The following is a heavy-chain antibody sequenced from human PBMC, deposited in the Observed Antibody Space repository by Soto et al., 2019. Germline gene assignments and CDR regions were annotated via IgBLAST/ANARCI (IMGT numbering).Heavy chain of an antibody. CDR3: TREDIVVVRAAGLGYYYYMDV. CDR1: GFTFSGSA. CDR2: IRSKANSYAT. D-gene: IGHD2-2*01. V-gene: IGHV3-73*01. Sequence: GGSLRLSCAASGFTFSGSAMHWVRQASGKGLEWVGRIRSKANSYATAYAASVKGRFTISKDESKNTAYLQMNSLKTEDTAVYYCTREDIVVVRAAGLGYYYYMDVWGKGTTVTVSS. J-gene: IGHJ6*03.